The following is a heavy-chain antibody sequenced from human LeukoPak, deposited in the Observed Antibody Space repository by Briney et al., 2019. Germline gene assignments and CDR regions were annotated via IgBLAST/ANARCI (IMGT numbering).Heavy chain of an antibody. J-gene: IGHJ3*02. CDR3: ARGLGYSYGYIAFDI. CDR1: GFTFSSYA. CDR2: ISSNGGST. D-gene: IGHD5-18*01. V-gene: IGHV3-64*01. Sequence: GGSLGLSCAASGFTFSSYAMHWVRQAPGKGLEYVSAISSNGGSTYYANSVKGRFTISRDNSKNTLYLQMGSLRAEDMAVYYCARGLGYSYGYIAFDIWGQGTMVTVSS.